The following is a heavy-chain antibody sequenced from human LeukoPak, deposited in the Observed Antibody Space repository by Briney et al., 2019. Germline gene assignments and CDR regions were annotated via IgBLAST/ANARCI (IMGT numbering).Heavy chain of an antibody. CDR3: ARGGDCSSTSQLCVDWFDP. Sequence: ASVKVSCKTSGYTFTDYDINWVRQASGQGLQWVGWINPKSGNTGYAQKFQGRVSMTTDTSISTAYMELSSLKSEDTAVYYCARGGDCSSTSQLCVDWFDPWGQGTLVTVSS. D-gene: IGHD2-2*01. J-gene: IGHJ5*02. V-gene: IGHV1-8*01. CDR1: GYTFTDYD. CDR2: INPKSGNT.